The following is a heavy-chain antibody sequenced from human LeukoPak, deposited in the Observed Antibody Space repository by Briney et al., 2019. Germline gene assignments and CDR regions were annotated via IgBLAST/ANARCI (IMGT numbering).Heavy chain of an antibody. D-gene: IGHD2-21*02. V-gene: IGHV3-23*01. CDR2: ISGSGGST. CDR3: AGCGGDCSTSDY. J-gene: IGHJ4*02. Sequence: SWVRQPPGKGLEWVSAISGSGGSTYYADSVKGRFTISRDNSKNTLYLQMNSLRAEDTAVYYCAGCGGDCSTSDYWGQGTLVTVSS.